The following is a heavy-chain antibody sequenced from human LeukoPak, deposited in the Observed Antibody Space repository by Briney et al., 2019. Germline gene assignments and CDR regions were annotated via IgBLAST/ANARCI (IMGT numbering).Heavy chain of an antibody. Sequence: SGGSLRLSCAASGFTFSSYAMHWVRQAPGKGLEWVAVISYDGSNKYYADSVKGRFTISRDNSKNTLYLQMNNVRAEDAAIYFCARRGSEWNSYFYPMDVWGQGTTVTVSS. J-gene: IGHJ6*02. CDR3: ARRGSEWNSYFYPMDV. CDR1: GFTFSSYA. D-gene: IGHD3-3*01. CDR2: ISYDGSNK. V-gene: IGHV3-30-3*01.